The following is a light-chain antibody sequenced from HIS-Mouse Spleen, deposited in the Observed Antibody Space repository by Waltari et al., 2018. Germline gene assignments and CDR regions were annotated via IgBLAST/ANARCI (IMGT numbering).Light chain of an antibody. CDR2: KDS. Sequence: SYELTQPPSVSVSPGQTARITCSGDALPKQYAYRYQQKPGQAPVLVIYKDSERPSGIPERFSGSSSGTTVTLTISGVQAEDEADYYCQSADSSGNGWVFGGGTKLTVL. CDR3: QSADSSGNGWV. J-gene: IGLJ3*02. V-gene: IGLV3-25*03. CDR1: ALPKQY.